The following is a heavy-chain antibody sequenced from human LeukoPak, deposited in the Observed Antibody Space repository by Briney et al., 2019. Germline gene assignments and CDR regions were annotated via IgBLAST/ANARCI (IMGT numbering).Heavy chain of an antibody. J-gene: IGHJ4*02. CDR2: IIPIFGTA. CDR1: GCTFSSYA. V-gene: IGHV1-69*05. D-gene: IGHD6-13*01. CDR3: ASYRRYSSSWSTAFDY. Sequence: ASVKVSCKASGCTFSSYAISWVRQAPGQGLEWMGRIIPIFGTANYAQKFQGRVTITTDESTSTAYMELSSLRSEDTAVYYCASYRRYSSSWSTAFDYWGQGTLVTVSS.